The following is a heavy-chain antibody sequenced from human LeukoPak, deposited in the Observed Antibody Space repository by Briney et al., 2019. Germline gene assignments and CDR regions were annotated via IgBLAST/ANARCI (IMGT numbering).Heavy chain of an antibody. CDR1: GFAFSTYA. CDR3: AKGDGLDGKFDY. Sequence: GGSLGLSCAASGFAFSTYAMSWVRQVPGKGLEWVSAISRNGAGTYYADSVKGRFAISRDDSKNTLYLEMDSLRADDTAVYYCAKGDGLDGKFDYWGQGTLVTVSS. CDR2: ISRNGAGT. V-gene: IGHV3-23*01. J-gene: IGHJ4*02. D-gene: IGHD3/OR15-3a*01.